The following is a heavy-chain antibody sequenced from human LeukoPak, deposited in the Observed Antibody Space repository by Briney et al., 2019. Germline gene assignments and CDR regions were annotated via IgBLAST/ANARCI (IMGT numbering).Heavy chain of an antibody. CDR3: ARDSGTDGYNPLDY. CDR1: GFTVSSYA. Sequence: GGSLRLSCAASGFTVSSYAMSWVRQAPGKGLEWVSCISSSSSYIYYADSLKGRFTISRDNAKNSLYLQMSSLRAEDTAVYFCARDSGTDGYNPLDYWGQGTLVTVSS. CDR2: ISSSSSYI. J-gene: IGHJ4*02. D-gene: IGHD5-24*01. V-gene: IGHV3-21*01.